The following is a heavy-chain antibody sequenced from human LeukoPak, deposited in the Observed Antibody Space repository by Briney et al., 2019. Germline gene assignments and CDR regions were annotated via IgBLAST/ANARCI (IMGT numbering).Heavy chain of an antibody. CDR3: ERDRSGSNWYSDY. CDR1: GGTFNSYS. Sequence: SVKVSCKASGGTFNSYSISWVRQAPGQGLEWMGRIIPVLGTAEYAQKFQGRVTITADRSTTTDYLELSSLISDDTAVYFCERDRSGSNWYSDYWGQGTLVTVSS. V-gene: IGHV1-69*08. J-gene: IGHJ4*02. CDR2: IIPVLGTA. D-gene: IGHD6-13*01.